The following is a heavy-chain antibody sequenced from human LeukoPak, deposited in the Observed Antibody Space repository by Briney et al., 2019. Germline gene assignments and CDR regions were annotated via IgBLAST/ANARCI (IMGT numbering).Heavy chain of an antibody. D-gene: IGHD2/OR15-2a*01. J-gene: IGHJ5*02. Sequence: EASGKVSCTSSGYTFTSYDINWVRQATGQGLEWMGWMNPNRGNTDYAQKFQGRVPMTRNTSISTAYMELSSMSSEDTAVCYCVLCPSRVTRHGNWFDRWGQGTLVTVSP. CDR1: GYTFTSYD. CDR3: VLCPSRVTRHGNWFDR. CDR2: MNPNRGNT. V-gene: IGHV1-8*01.